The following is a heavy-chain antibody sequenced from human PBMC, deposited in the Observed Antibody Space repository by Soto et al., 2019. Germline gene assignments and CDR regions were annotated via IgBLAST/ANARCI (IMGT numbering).Heavy chain of an antibody. CDR2: ISSSSSTI. D-gene: IGHD3-10*01. V-gene: IGHV3-48*02. CDR1: GFTFSSYS. J-gene: IGHJ4*02. CDR3: ARLLKGHYVYFDY. Sequence: EVQLVESGGGLVQPGGSLRLSCAASGFTFSSYSMNWVRQAPGKGLEWVSYISSSSSTIYYADSVKGRFTISRDNAKNALYLQMNSLRDEDTAVYYCARLLKGHYVYFDYLGQGTMVTVSS.